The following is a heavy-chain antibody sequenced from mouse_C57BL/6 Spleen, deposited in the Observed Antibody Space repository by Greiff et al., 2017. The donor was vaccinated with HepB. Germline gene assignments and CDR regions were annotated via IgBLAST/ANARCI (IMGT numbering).Heavy chain of an antibody. CDR1: GYTFTDYE. D-gene: IGHD2-4*01. Sequence: QVQLQQSGAELVRPGASVTLSCKASGYTFTDYEMHWVKQTPVQGLEWIGAIDPETGGTAYNQKFQGKAILTADKSSSTAYMELRRLTSEDSAVYYCTRDDYERWDYWGQGTTLTVSS. V-gene: IGHV1-15*01. CDR2: IDPETGGT. J-gene: IGHJ2*01. CDR3: TRDDYERWDY.